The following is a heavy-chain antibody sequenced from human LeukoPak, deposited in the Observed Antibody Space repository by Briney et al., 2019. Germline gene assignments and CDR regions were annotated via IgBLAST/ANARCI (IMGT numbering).Heavy chain of an antibody. J-gene: IGHJ3*01. CDR1: GFNFITAA. Sequence: GGSLRLSCAASGFNFITAAMTWVRQAPGKGLEWVSLIGSSGGSTYYADSVKGRFTISRDNFNHTLSLQMNSLRVEDTAIYYCVKDIQLSTWGLGAMVTVSS. V-gene: IGHV3-23*01. CDR3: VKDIQLST. D-gene: IGHD5-24*01. CDR2: IGSSGGST.